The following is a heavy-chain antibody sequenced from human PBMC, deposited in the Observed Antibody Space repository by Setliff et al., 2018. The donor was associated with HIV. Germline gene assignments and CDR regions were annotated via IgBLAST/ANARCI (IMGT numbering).Heavy chain of an antibody. CDR2: VDPEDNNP. J-gene: IGHJ5*02. V-gene: IGHV1-69-2*01. CDR1: GSTFTDFY. D-gene: IGHD3-10*01. Sequence: RASVKVSCKASGSTFTDFYFHWVQQAPGKGLEWVGRVDPEDNNPTYAEKFRDRVTISADTSTNTAYLELRSLRSEDTAVYYCETDDYYGSGTHWRGVPWGQGTLVTSPQ. CDR3: ETDDYYGSGTHWRGVP.